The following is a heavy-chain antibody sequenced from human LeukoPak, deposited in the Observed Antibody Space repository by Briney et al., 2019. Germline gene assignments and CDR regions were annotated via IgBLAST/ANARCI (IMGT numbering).Heavy chain of an antibody. CDR3: AREFLNYYGSGSYSSY. CDR2: ISSSSSYI. V-gene: IGHV3-21*01. J-gene: IGHJ4*02. Sequence: PGGSLRLSCAASGFTFSDYYMSWVRQAPGKGLEWVSSISSSSSYIYYADSVKGRFTISRDNAKNSLYLQMNSLRAEDTAVYYCAREFLNYYGSGSYSSYWGQGTLVTVSS. D-gene: IGHD3-10*01. CDR1: GFTFSDYY.